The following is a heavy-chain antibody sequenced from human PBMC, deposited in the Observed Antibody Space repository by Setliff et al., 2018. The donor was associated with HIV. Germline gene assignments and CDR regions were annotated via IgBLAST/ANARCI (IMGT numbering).Heavy chain of an antibody. CDR2: IYHSGST. Sequence: TSETLSLTCAVSGYSISSGYYWGWIRQPPGKGLEWIGSIYHSGSTYYNPSLKSRVTISVATSKNQFSLKLSSVTAADTAVYYWASGHAGATFYYGMDVWGQGTTVTVS. J-gene: IGHJ6*02. CDR1: GYSISSGYY. D-gene: IGHD6-25*01. CDR3: ASGHAGATFYYGMDV. V-gene: IGHV4-38-2*01.